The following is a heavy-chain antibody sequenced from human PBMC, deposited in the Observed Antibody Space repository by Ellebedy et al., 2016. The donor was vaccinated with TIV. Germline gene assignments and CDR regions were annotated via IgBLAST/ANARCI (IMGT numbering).Heavy chain of an antibody. CDR1: GGSFSGYY. V-gene: IGHV4-34*01. Sequence: SETLSLXCAVYGGSFSGYYWSWIRQTPGKGLEWIGEINYSGSTNYNPSLKSRVTISADTSKNQFSLRLSSVTAADTAVYYCARGSRLTGTRCSDYWGQGTLVTVSS. CDR3: ARGSRLTGTRCSDY. J-gene: IGHJ4*02. D-gene: IGHD1-7*01. CDR2: INYSGST.